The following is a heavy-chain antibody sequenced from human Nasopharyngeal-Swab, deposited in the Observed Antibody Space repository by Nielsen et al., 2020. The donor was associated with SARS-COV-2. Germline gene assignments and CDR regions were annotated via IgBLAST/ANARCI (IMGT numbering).Heavy chain of an antibody. CDR2: IYYSGST. CDR1: GGSISSYY. Sequence: SATLSLTCTVSGGSISSYYWSWIRQPPGKGLEWIGHIYYSGSTNYNPSLKSRVTISVDTSKNQFSLKLSSVTAADTAVYCCARGFDYWGQGTLVTVSS. CDR3: ARGFDY. J-gene: IGHJ4*02. V-gene: IGHV4-59*01.